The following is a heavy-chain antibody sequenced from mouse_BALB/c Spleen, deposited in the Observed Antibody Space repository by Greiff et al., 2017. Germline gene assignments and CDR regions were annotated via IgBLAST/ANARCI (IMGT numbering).Heavy chain of an antibody. CDR1: GYTFTSYW. CDR3: ARIYDYDAAWFAY. Sequence: VQLQQSGAELAKPGASVKMSCKASGYTFTSYWMHWVKQRPGQGLEWIGYINPSTGYTEYNQKFKDKATLTADKSSSTAYMQLSSLTSEDSAVYYCARIYDYDAAWFAYWGQGTLVTVSA. J-gene: IGHJ3*01. CDR2: INPSTGYT. D-gene: IGHD2-4*01. V-gene: IGHV1-7*01.